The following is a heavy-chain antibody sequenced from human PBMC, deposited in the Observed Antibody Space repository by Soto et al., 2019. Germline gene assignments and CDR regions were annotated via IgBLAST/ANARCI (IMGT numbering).Heavy chain of an antibody. Sequence: ASVKVSCKASGYTFTSYYMHWVRQAPGQGLEWMGIINPSGGSTSYAQKFQGRVTMTRDTSTSTVHMELSSLRSEDTAVYYCAIVGKIAARHSYYYGMDVWGQGTTVTVSS. V-gene: IGHV1-46*01. CDR1: GYTFTSYY. CDR2: INPSGGST. CDR3: AIVGKIAARHSYYYGMDV. D-gene: IGHD6-6*01. J-gene: IGHJ6*02.